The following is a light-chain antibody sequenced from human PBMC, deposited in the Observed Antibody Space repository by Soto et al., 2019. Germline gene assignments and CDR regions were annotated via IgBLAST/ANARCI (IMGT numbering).Light chain of an antibody. V-gene: IGKV3-20*01. Sequence: EIVLTQSPGTLSLSPGEGTTLSCTTSQSVSSTYFAWYQQKPGQAPRLLIYGASNRATGIPDRFSGSGSGTDFTLTISRLESEDFAMYYCQQYDRSPPGYTFGQGTKLEIK. CDR3: QQYDRSPPGYT. J-gene: IGKJ2*01. CDR1: QSVSSTY. CDR2: GAS.